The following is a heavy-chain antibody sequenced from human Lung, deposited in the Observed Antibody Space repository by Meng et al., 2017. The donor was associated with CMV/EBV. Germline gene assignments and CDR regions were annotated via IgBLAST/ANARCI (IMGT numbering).Heavy chain of an antibody. Sequence: GGSLRLXCTASGFTFGDYAMSWVRQAPGKGLEWVGFIRSKAYGGTTEYAASVKGRFTISRDDSKSIAYLQMNSLKTEDTAVYYCTRVNYYYGKDVWDQGPTVTVSS. J-gene: IGHJ6*02. D-gene: IGHD3-22*01. CDR2: IRSKAYGGTT. CDR3: TRVNYYYGKDV. V-gene: IGHV3-49*04. CDR1: GFTFGDYA.